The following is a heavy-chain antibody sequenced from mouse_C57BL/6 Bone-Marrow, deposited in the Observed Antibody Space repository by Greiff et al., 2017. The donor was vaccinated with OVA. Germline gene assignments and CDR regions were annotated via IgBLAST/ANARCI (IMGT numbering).Heavy chain of an antibody. Sequence: QVQLQQPGTELVKPGASVKLSCKASGYTFTSYWMHWVKQRPGQGLEWIGNINPSNGGTKYNEKFKSKATLTGDKSSSTAYMQLSSLTSEDSAVYYCARLRHGGYYFDYWGQGTTLTVSS. V-gene: IGHV1-53*01. D-gene: IGHD2-12*01. CDR3: ARLRHGGYYFDY. CDR2: INPSNGGT. J-gene: IGHJ2*01. CDR1: GYTFTSYW.